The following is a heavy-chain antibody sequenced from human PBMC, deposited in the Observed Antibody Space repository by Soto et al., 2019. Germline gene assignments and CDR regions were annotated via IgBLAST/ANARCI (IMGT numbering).Heavy chain of an antibody. V-gene: IGHV1-69*01. CDR3: ASLVVVVAATRGNYYYGMDV. D-gene: IGHD2-15*01. CDR1: GGTFSSYA. Sequence: QVQLVQSGAEVKKPGSSVKVSCKASGGTFSSYAISWVRQAPGQGLEWMGGIIPIFGTANYAQKFQGRVTITAEGSTSTAYMELSSLRSEDTAVYYCASLVVVVAATRGNYYYGMDVWGQGTTVTVSS. CDR2: IIPIFGTA. J-gene: IGHJ6*02.